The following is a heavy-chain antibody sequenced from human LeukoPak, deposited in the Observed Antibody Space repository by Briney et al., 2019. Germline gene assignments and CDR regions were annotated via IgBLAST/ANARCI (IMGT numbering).Heavy chain of an antibody. V-gene: IGHV3-30*18. D-gene: IGHD3-10*01. CDR3: AKVGEAYYYGSGSYPDY. CDR2: ISYDGSTK. Sequence: GGSLRLSCAASGFTFSTYGMHWVRQAPGKGLEWVAVISYDGSTKYYTDSVKGRFTISRDNSKNTLYLQMNSLRAEDTAVYYCAKVGEAYYYGSGSYPDYWGQGTLVTVSS. J-gene: IGHJ4*02. CDR1: GFTFSTYG.